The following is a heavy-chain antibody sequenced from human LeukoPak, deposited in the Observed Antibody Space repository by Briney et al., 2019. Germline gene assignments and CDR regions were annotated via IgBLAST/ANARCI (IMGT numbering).Heavy chain of an antibody. Sequence: ASVTVSCKVSGDTLTDLSTHWVRQAPGKGGEGMGGFDPEHGEMIHAQKLQGRVTMTEDISTDTAYMELSSLRSEDTAVYYCATGGPWDLLKYWGQGTLVTVSS. D-gene: IGHD3-9*01. CDR2: FDPEHGEM. V-gene: IGHV1-24*01. CDR1: GDTLTDLS. J-gene: IGHJ4*02. CDR3: ATGGPWDLLKY.